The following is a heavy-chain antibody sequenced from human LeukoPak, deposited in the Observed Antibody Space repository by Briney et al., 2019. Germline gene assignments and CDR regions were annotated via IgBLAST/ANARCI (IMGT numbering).Heavy chain of an antibody. CDR1: GFTFRNYP. J-gene: IGHJ4*02. D-gene: IGHD4/OR15-4a*01. Sequence: PGGSLRLSCLGSGFTFRNYPMYWVRQAPGKGLEWMAVISYDGNTKYYADSVKGRFTISRDNSKNTLYLQMNSLRAEDTAVYYCARRAGAYSHPQDYWGQETLVTVSS. CDR3: ARRAGAYSHPQDY. V-gene: IGHV3-30*14. CDR2: ISYDGNTK.